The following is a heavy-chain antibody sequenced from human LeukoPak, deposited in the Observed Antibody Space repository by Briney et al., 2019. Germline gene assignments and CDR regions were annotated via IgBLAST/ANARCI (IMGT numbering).Heavy chain of an antibody. V-gene: IGHV3-64D*09. CDR1: GFTFSGYS. CDR3: VKSASSYGANWFDP. Sequence: GGSLRLSCAASGFTFSGYSMNWVRQAPGKGLEYVSAISSNGDSTYYADSVKGRFIISRDNSKNSLSLHMSSLRAEDTAVYYCVKSASSYGANWFDPWGQGTLVTVSS. CDR2: ISSNGDST. J-gene: IGHJ5*02. D-gene: IGHD4/OR15-4a*01.